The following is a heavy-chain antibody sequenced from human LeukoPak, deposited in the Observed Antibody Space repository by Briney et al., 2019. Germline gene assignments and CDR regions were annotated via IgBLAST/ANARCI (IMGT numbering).Heavy chain of an antibody. D-gene: IGHD3-22*01. CDR3: ARENYDVLYSLDV. J-gene: IGHJ6*02. V-gene: IGHV4-31*02. Sequence: SETLSLTCTVSRDSLSGSGHFWNSVRHHPGEGRGWIVYISCSGNSYNNPSLQSRVSMSRDTSKNQFSLKVRSVTDADTAVYFCARENYDVLYSLDVWGQGTRVTVSS. CDR1: RDSLSGSGHF. CDR2: ISCSGNS.